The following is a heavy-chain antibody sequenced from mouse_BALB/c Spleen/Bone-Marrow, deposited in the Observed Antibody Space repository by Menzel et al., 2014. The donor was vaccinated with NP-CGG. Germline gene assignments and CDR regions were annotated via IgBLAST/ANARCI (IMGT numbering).Heavy chain of an antibody. CDR1: GFSLTSYG. CDR2: IWRGGST. V-gene: IGHV2-5-1*01. D-gene: IGHD2-1*01. Sequence: VKLQESGPSLVQPSQSLSITCTVSGFSLTSYGVHWVRQSPGKGLEWLGVIWRGGSTDYNAAFMSRLSITNDNSKRQVFFKMNRRQADDTAIYYCAKSGNYGYFDYWGQGTTLTVSS. J-gene: IGHJ2*01. CDR3: AKSGNYGYFDY.